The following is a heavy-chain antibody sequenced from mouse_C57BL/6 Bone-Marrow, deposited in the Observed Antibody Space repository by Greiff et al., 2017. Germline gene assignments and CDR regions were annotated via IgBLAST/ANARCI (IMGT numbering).Heavy chain of an antibody. CDR3: ARYRGYWYFDV. J-gene: IGHJ1*03. V-gene: IGHV1-63*01. CDR2: IYPGGGYT. CDR1: GYTFTNYW. Sequence: QVQLQQSGAELVRPGTSVKMSCKASGYTFTNYWIGWAKQRPGHGLEWIGDIYPGGGYTNYNEKFKGKATLTADKSYSTAYMQFSSLTSEDSAIYYCARYRGYWYFDVWGTGTTVTVSS.